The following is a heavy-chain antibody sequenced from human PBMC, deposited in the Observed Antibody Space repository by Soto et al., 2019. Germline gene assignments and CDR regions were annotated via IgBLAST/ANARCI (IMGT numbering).Heavy chain of an antibody. D-gene: IGHD6-19*01. CDR3: VRVAGLLTRDY. J-gene: IGHJ4*02. CDR1: GFTFSSFT. V-gene: IGHV3-21*02. Sequence: EVQLVESGGGLVKPGESLRLSCAASGFTFSSFTMGWVRQAPGRGLEWVASISGTSNYIYYTAPLKCRFTISRDNARNSLFLQIDSLRAEDTALYYCVRVAGLLTRDYWGQGNRVTVSS. CDR2: ISGTSNYI.